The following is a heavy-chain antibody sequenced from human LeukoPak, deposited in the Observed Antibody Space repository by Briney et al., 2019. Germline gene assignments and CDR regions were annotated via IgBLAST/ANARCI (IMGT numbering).Heavy chain of an antibody. CDR3: ARSYYDYVWGSYRTDY. Sequence: GGSLRLSCAASGFTFSSYWMSWVRQAAGKGREWVANINQDGSERYYVDSVKGRFTISRDNAKNSLYLKMNSLRAEDTAVYYCARSYYDYVWGSYRTDYWGQGTLVTVSS. J-gene: IGHJ4*02. CDR1: GFTFSSYW. V-gene: IGHV3-7*01. D-gene: IGHD3-16*02. CDR2: INQDGSER.